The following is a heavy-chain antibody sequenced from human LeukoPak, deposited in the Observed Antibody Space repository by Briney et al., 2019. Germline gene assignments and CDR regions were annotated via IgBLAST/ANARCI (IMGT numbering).Heavy chain of an antibody. CDR2: IIPILGIA. J-gene: IGHJ4*02. V-gene: IGHV1-69*04. D-gene: IGHD3-22*01. CDR1: GGTFSSYA. CDR3: ARDGIYDSSGYHLGY. Sequence: GASVKVSCKASGGTFSSYAISWVRQAPGQGLEWMGRIIPILGIANYAQKFQGRVTITADKSTRTAYMELSSLRSEDTAVYYCARDGIYDSSGYHLGYWGQGTLVTVSS.